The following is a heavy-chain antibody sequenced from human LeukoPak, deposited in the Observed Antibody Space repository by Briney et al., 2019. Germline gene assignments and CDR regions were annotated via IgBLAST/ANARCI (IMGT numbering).Heavy chain of an antibody. CDR3: ARGATTGRGAFDI. J-gene: IGHJ3*02. CDR2: ISSSNSTI. CDR1: GFTFSSHS. D-gene: IGHD1-1*01. Sequence: QSGGSLRLSCEASGFTFSSHSMNWVRQAPGKGLEWVSYISSSNSTIYYAGSVKGRFTISRDNAKNSLYLQMNSLRAEDTAVYYCARGATTGRGAFDIWGQGTMVTVSS. V-gene: IGHV3-48*01.